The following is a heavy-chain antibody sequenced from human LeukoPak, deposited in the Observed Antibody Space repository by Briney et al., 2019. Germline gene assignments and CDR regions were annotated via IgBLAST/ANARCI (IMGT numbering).Heavy chain of an antibody. J-gene: IGHJ4*02. CDR1: GFTFRSYT. CDR2: ISSGGSYI. Sequence: GGSLRLSCAASGFTFRSYTMNWVRQAPGKGLEWVSSISSGGSYIYYADSVKGRFTISRDSTKNSLYLQMNSLRAEDTAVYYCATTSEDYWGQGTLVTVSS. V-gene: IGHV3-21*01. CDR3: ATTSEDY.